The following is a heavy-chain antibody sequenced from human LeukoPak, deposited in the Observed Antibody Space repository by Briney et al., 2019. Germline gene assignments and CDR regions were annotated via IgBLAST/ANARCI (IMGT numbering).Heavy chain of an antibody. CDR1: GGSFSGYY. J-gene: IGHJ3*02. Sequence: PSETLSPTCAVYGGSFSGYYWSWIRQPPGKGLEWIGEINHSGSTNYNPSLKSRVTISVDTSKNQFSLKLSSVTAADTAVYYCAREIVVVTVHNAFDIWGQGTMVTVSS. CDR2: INHSGST. D-gene: IGHD2-21*02. V-gene: IGHV4-34*01. CDR3: AREIVVVTVHNAFDI.